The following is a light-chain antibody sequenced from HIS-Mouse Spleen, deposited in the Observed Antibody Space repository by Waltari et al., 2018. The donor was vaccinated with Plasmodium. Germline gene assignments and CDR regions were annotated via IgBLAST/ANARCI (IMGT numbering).Light chain of an antibody. CDR1: ALPKKY. CDR3: YSTDSSGNHRGV. Sequence: SYELTQPPSVSVSPGQTARITCSGDALPKKYASWYQQKSGQAPVLVIYEDSKRPSGIPGRFSGASEGTMATLTISGAQVEDEADYYCYSTDSSGNHRGVFGGGTKLTVL. V-gene: IGLV3-10*01. CDR2: EDS. J-gene: IGLJ3*02.